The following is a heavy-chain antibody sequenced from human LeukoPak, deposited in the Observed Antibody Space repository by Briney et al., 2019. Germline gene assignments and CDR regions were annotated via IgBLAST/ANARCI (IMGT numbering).Heavy chain of an antibody. CDR2: IIPIFGTA. D-gene: IGHD6-13*01. J-gene: IGHJ5*02. V-gene: IGHV1-69*13. CDR1: AGTSSSFA. CDR3: ARSIAAAGKDWFDP. Sequence: SVTVSCTASAGTSSSFAIGWVRPAPGQGLGWMGGIIPIFGTANYTQKFQGRVTFTADESTTTAYMELSSLRTRDTAVYYCARSIAAAGKDWFDPWGERTLGTVSS.